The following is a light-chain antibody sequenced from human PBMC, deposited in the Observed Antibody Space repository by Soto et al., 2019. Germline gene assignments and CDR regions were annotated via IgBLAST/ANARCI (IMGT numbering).Light chain of an antibody. J-gene: IGLJ2*01. V-gene: IGLV2-14*01. Sequence: QSVLTQPASVSGSPGQSITISCTGTSSDVGGYNYVSWYQQHPGKAPKLMIYDVSNRPSGVSNRFSGSKSGNTASLTISGLQAEDEADYYCSSYTSSSTGVFGGGTQLNVL. CDR3: SSYTSSSTGV. CDR1: SSDVGGYNY. CDR2: DVS.